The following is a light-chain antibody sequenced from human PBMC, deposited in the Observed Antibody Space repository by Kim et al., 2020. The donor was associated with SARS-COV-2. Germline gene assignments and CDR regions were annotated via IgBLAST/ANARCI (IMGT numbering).Light chain of an antibody. CDR2: DEN. J-gene: IGLJ3*02. Sequence: SSELTQDPSVSVALGQTVRITCQGDSLRKYYASWYQQKPGQAPVLVICDENNRPSGIPDRFSGSSSGNTASLTITRAQAEDEADYYCNSRDSTGYHVVFG. CDR3: NSRDSTGYHVV. V-gene: IGLV3-19*01. CDR1: SLRKYY.